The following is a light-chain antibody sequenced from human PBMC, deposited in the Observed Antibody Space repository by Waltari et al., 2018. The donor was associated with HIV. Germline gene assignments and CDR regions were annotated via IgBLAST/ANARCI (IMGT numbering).Light chain of an antibody. CDR1: TGAVTSGNC. CDR2: DTS. V-gene: IGLV7-46*01. J-gene: IGLJ2*01. Sequence: QAVVTQEPSLTVSPGGTVTLTCASSTGAVTSGNCPYWFQRRPGQAPKTLLYDTSNRHSWTPARFSGSLLGSKAALTLSGAQFEDEADYFCLLSFNGVVVFGGGTSLTVL. CDR3: LLSFNGVVV.